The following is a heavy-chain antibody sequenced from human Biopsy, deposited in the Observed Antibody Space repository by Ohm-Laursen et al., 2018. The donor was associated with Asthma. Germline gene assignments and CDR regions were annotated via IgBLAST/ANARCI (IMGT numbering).Heavy chain of an antibody. CDR2: IYSGGTS. CDR3: ARGDSSNWSHYYFDY. D-gene: IGHD3-22*01. V-gene: IGHV3-53*01. J-gene: IGHJ4*02. CDR1: GRHFGSYN. Sequence: SLRLSCSATGRHFGSYNMLWVRQAPGKGLEWVSVIYSGGTSHTADSVRGRFTISRDYSKNTSYLQMHSLRAEDTAVYYCARGDSSNWSHYYFDYWGQGTLVTVSS.